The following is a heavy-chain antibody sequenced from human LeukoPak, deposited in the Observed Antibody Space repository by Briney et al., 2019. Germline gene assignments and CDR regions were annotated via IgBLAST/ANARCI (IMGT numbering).Heavy chain of an antibody. J-gene: IGHJ6*02. V-gene: IGHV3-48*03. CDR2: ISSSGSTI. Sequence: GGSLRLSCAASGFTFSSYEMNWVRQAPGKGLEWVSYISSSGSTIYYADSVKGRFTISRDNAKNSLYLQMNSLRAEDTAVYYCARDGGPRDGYNTYYFGMDVWGQGTTVTVSS. CDR1: GFTFSSYE. D-gene: IGHD5-24*01. CDR3: ARDGGPRDGYNTYYFGMDV.